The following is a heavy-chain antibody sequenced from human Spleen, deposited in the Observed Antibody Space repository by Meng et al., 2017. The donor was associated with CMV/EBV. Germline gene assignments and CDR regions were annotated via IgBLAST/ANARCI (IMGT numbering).Heavy chain of an antibody. Sequence: GESLKISCAASGFTFSSYSMNWVRQAPGKGLEWVSSISSSSSYIYYADSVKGRFTISRDNAKNSLYLQMNSLRAEDTAVYYCARDSRYSYGYNNYHYYGMDVWGQGTTVTVSS. J-gene: IGHJ6*02. CDR3: ARDSRYSYGYNNYHYYGMDV. CDR2: ISSSSSYI. CDR1: GFTFSSYS. D-gene: IGHD5-18*01. V-gene: IGHV3-21*01.